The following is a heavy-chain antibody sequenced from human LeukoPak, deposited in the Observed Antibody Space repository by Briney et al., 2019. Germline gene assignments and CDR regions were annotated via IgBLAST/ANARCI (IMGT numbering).Heavy chain of an antibody. J-gene: IGHJ4*02. D-gene: IGHD1-26*01. CDR2: ISESGTTT. CDR3: ARGLVGATAQTGR. CDR1: GFTFSDYY. V-gene: IGHV3-11*01. Sequence: GSLRLSCAASGFTFSDYYMSWIRQAPGKGLEWVSLISESGTTTYYADSVEGRFTVSRDNAEKSLYIEMNSLRAEDTAVYYCARGLVGATAQTGRWGQGTLVTVSS.